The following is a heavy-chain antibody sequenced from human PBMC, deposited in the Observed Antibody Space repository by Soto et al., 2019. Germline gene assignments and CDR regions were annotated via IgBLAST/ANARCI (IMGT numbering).Heavy chain of an antibody. Sequence: GGSLRLSCAASGFTFSNAWMSWVRQAPGKGLEWVGRIKSKTDGGTTDYAAPVKGRFTISRDDSKNTLYLQMNSLKTEDTAVYYCTTPPEYLLVDAFDIWGQGTMVTVSS. D-gene: IGHD2-15*01. CDR2: IKSKTDGGTT. V-gene: IGHV3-15*01. J-gene: IGHJ3*02. CDR1: GFTFSNAW. CDR3: TTPPEYLLVDAFDI.